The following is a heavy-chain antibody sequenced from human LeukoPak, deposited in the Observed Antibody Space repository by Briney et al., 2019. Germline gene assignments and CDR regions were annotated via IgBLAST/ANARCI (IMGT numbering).Heavy chain of an antibody. Sequence: ASVKISCKASGGTFSSFAISWLRQAPGQGLEWVGGIISLLQTPNYAQQFQGKVTITTDDSTSTAYMELSGLRSEDTAVYYCARGALVGSTPLYSDAFDVWGQGTRVIVSS. V-gene: IGHV1-69*05. D-gene: IGHD1-26*01. CDR3: ARGALVGSTPLYSDAFDV. CDR2: IISLLQTP. CDR1: GGTFSSFA. J-gene: IGHJ3*01.